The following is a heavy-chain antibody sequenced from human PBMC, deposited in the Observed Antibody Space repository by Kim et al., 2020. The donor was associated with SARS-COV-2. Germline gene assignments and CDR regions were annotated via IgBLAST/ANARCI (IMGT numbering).Heavy chain of an antibody. CDR3: VKGEYNYAADY. J-gene: IGHJ4*02. D-gene: IGHD3-10*01. Sequence: KYYPDSVKGRFTISRDNSKNTVSLQMSSLRAEDTAVYYCVKGEYNYAADYWGQGTLVTVSS. V-gene: IGHV3-33*06. CDR2: K.